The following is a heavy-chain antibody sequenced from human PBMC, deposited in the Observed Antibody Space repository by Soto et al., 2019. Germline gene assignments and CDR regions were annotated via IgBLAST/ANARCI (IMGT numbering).Heavy chain of an antibody. CDR1: GDSVSSNSAA. J-gene: IGHJ5*02. Sequence: PSQTLSLTCAISGDSVSSNSAAWNWIRQSPSRGLEWLGRTYYRSKWYNDYAISVKSRMIINPDTSKNQFSLQLNSVTPEDTAVYYCVRDYYGSGSTNWLDPWGQGTLVTVSS. V-gene: IGHV6-1*01. CDR3: VRDYYGSGSTNWLDP. CDR2: TYYRSKWYN. D-gene: IGHD3-10*01.